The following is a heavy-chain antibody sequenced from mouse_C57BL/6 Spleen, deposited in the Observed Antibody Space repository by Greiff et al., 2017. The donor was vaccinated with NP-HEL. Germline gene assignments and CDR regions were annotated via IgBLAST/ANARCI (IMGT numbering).Heavy chain of an antibody. V-gene: IGHV5-16*01. D-gene: IGHD1-1*01. J-gene: IGHJ2*01. CDR2: INYDGSST. CDR1: GFTFSDYY. Sequence: EVQRVESEGGLVQPGSSMTLSCTASGFTFSDYYMAWVRQVPEKGLEWVANINYDGSSTYYLDSLKSRFIISRDNAKNILYLQMSSLKSEDTATYYCAREGSSYGDFDYWGQGTTLTVSS. CDR3: AREGSSYGDFDY.